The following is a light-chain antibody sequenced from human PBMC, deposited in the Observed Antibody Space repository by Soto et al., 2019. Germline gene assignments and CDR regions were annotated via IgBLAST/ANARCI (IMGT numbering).Light chain of an antibody. V-gene: IGKV3-15*01. Sequence: EIVMTQSPATLSVSPGERATLSCRASQSVRSSLAWYQHKPGQAPRLLIYGASTRATGIPARFSGSGSGTEFTLTISSLQSEDFAVYYCHQYYDWPPPYTFDQGTKLQIK. CDR2: GAS. CDR1: QSVRSS. CDR3: HQYYDWPPPYT. J-gene: IGKJ2*01.